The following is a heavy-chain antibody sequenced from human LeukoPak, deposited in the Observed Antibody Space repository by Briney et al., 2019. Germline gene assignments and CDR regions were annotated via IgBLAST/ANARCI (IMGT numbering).Heavy chain of an antibody. CDR2: IKQDGSVK. Sequence: SGGPLRLPVEASEFSFIVYWWPWSAQAPGKGRKWVANIKQDGSVKNYVDSVKGRFTISRDNAENSLYLQMNSLRVEDTAVYYCARGPSTTLTTKWGQGTLVTVSS. CDR3: ARGPSTTLTTK. J-gene: IGHJ4*02. D-gene: IGHD4-11*01. V-gene: IGHV3-7*01. CDR1: EFSFIVYW.